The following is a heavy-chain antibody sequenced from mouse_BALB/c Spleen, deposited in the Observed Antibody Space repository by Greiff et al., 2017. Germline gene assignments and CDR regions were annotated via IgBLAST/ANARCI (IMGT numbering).Heavy chain of an antibody. CDR1: GFSLTSYG. V-gene: IGHV2-2*02. CDR2: IWSGGST. J-gene: IGHJ3*01. Sequence: VKLEESGPGLVQPSQSLSITCTVSGFSLTSYGVHWVRQSPGKGLEWLGVIWSGGSTDYNAAFISRLSISKDNSKRQVFFKMNSLQANDTAIYYCARNSVYGYDGAWFAYWGQGTLVTVSA. CDR3: ARNSVYGYDGAWFAY. D-gene: IGHD2-2*01.